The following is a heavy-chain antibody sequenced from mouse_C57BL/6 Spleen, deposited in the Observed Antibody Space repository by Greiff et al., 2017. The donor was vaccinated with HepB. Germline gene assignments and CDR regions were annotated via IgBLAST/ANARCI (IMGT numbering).Heavy chain of an antibody. D-gene: IGHD1-1*01. CDR2: IDPEDGDT. CDR3: TALYGSSYYFDY. J-gene: IGHJ2*01. V-gene: IGHV14-1*01. CDR1: GFNIKDYY. Sequence: EVQLQQSGAELVRPGASVKLSCTASGFNIKDYYMHWVKQRPEQGLEWIGRIDPEDGDTEYAPKFQGKATMTADTSSNTAYLQLSSLTSEDTAVYYCTALYGSSYYFDYWGQGTTLTVSS.